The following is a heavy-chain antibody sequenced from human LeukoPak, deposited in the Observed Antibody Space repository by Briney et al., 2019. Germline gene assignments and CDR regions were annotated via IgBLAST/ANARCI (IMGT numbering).Heavy chain of an antibody. J-gene: IGHJ4*02. CDR2: IYYSGST. CDR3: ARGRGYSYGLDY. V-gene: IGHV4-59*01. CDR1: GGSISSYY. D-gene: IGHD5-18*01. Sequence: SETLSLTCTVSGGSISSYYWSWIRQPPGKGLEWIGYIYYSGSTNYNPSLKRRVTISVDTSKNQFSLKLTSVTAADTAVYYCARGRGYSYGLDYWGQGTLDTVSS.